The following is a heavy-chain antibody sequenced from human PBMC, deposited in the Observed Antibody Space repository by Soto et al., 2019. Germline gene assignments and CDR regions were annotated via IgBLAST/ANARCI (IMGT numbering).Heavy chain of an antibody. CDR1: GYTFTSYG. D-gene: IGHD3-3*01. CDR2: ISAYNGNT. J-gene: IGHJ5*02. Sequence: ASVKVSCKASGYTFTSYGISWVRQAPGQGLEWMGWISAYNGNTNYAQKLQGRVTMTTDTSTSTAYMELRSLRSDDTAVYYCARSNYYDFWSGYYNCFDPWGQGTLVTVSS. V-gene: IGHV1-18*04. CDR3: ARSNYYDFWSGYYNCFDP.